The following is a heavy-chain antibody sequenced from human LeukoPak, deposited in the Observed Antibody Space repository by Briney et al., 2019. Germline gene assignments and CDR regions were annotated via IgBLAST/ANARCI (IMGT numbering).Heavy chain of an antibody. CDR3: ARGGEETDIAMVRGVMFDY. D-gene: IGHD3-10*01. CDR1: GGSFTGYY. J-gene: IGHJ4*02. CDR2: INHSGST. Sequence: SETLSLTCAVSGGSFTGYYWSWIRQPPGKGLEWIGQINHSGSTNSNPSLMRRVTISLDTYENNSFLMLSSMPAAEKAVYWCARGGEETDIAMVRGVMFDYWGQGTLVTVSS. V-gene: IGHV4-34*01.